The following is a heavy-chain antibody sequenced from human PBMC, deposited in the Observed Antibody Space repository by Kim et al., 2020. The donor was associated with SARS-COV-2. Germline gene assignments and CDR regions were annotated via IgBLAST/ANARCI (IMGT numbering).Heavy chain of an antibody. J-gene: IGHJ4*02. Sequence: YAQKFQGRVTMTRNTSISTAYMELNSLRSEDTAVYYCAISSIAAAGDFDYWGQGTLVTVSS. V-gene: IGHV1-8*01. D-gene: IGHD6-13*01. CDR3: AISSIAAAGDFDY.